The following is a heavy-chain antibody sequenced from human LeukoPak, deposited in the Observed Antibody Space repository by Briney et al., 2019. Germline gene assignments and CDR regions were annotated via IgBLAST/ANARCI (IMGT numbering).Heavy chain of an antibody. CDR2: ISSSGSTI. Sequence: PGGSLRLSCAASGFTFSSYEMNWVRQAPGKGLEWVSYISSSGSTIYYADSVKGRFTISRDNAKNSLYLQMNSLRAEDTAVYYCARDGILRFLEWSVTYYYYYGMDVWGQGTTVTVSS. V-gene: IGHV3-48*03. CDR3: ARDGILRFLEWSVTYYYYYGMDV. CDR1: GFTFSSYE. J-gene: IGHJ6*02. D-gene: IGHD3-3*01.